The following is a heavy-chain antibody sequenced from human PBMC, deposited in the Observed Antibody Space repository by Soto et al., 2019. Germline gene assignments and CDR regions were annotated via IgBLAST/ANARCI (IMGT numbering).Heavy chain of an antibody. CDR1: GYTFTSYD. D-gene: IGHD3-3*01. CDR2: MNPNSGNT. V-gene: IGHV1-8*01. Sequence: VASVKVSCKASGYTFTSYDINWVRQATGQGLEWMGWMNPNSGNTGYAQKFQGRVTMTRNTSISTAYMELSSLRSEDTAVYYCARVYGLYYDFWSGYTRFDYWGQGTLVTVSS. J-gene: IGHJ4*02. CDR3: ARVYGLYYDFWSGYTRFDY.